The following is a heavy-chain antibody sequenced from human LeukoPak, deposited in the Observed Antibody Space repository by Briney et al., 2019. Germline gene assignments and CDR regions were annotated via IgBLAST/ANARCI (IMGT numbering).Heavy chain of an antibody. CDR3: AKDHANTPVVTN. CDR1: GFTFSDYA. Sequence: GGTLRLSCAASGFTFSDYAMSWVRQAPGKGLEWLSVISGGSGGSTYYADSVTGRFTVSRDNSKITVDLQMNNLRAEDTAIYYCAKDHANTPVVTNWGQGILVSVSS. D-gene: IGHD2-21*02. V-gene: IGHV3-23*01. CDR2: ISGGSGGST. J-gene: IGHJ4*02.